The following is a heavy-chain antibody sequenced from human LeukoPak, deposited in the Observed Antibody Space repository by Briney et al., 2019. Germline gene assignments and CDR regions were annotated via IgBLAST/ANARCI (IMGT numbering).Heavy chain of an antibody. CDR1: GGTFRRFA. CDR3: ARDLAGYSSSWYHKPLTY. V-gene: IGHV1-69*13. J-gene: IGHJ4*02. D-gene: IGHD6-13*01. CDR2: IIPIFGTA. Sequence: SVKVSCKASGGTFRRFAMSWVRQAPGQGLEWMGGIIPIFGTANYAQKFQGSVTITADEFTSTAYMELSSLRSEDTAVYYCARDLAGYSSSWYHKPLTYWGQGTLVTVSS.